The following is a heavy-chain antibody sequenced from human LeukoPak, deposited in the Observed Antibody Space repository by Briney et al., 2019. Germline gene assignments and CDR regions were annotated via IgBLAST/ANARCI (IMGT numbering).Heavy chain of an antibody. V-gene: IGHV3-9*01. J-gene: IGHJ4*02. D-gene: IGHD4-23*01. CDR2: ISWNSGSI. CDR3: AKDSTRQYGGNSGLFDY. Sequence: GGSLRLSCAASGFTFDDYAMHWVRQAPGKGLEWVLGISWNSGSIGYADSVKGRFTISRDNAKNSLYLQMNSLRAEDTALYYCAKDSTRQYGGNSGLFDYWGQGTLVTVSS. CDR1: GFTFDDYA.